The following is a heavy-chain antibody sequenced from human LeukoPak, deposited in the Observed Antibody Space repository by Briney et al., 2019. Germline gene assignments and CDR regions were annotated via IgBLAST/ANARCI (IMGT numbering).Heavy chain of an antibody. Sequence: GGSLRLSCAASGFTFSSYSMNWVRQAPGKGLEWVSSISSSSSYIYYADSVKGRFTISRDNAKSSLYLQMNSLRAEDTAVYYCAHIPVRRYFDWLGGWGQGTLVTVSS. D-gene: IGHD3-9*01. J-gene: IGHJ4*02. V-gene: IGHV3-21*01. CDR2: ISSSSSYI. CDR3: AHIPVRRYFDWLGG. CDR1: GFTFSSYS.